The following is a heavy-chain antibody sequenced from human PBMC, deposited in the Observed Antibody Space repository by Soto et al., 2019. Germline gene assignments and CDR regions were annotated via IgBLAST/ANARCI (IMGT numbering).Heavy chain of an antibody. CDR3: ANHDLERGEVGYFGMDV. Sequence: ASVKVSCKASGFTFTSYGIIWVRQAPGQGLEWMGWISNYNSDTKYAQKFQGRVTMTTDTSTKTAYMELRRLRSDDTAMYYCANHDLERGEVGYFGMDVWGQGTTVTVSS. D-gene: IGHD1-1*01. CDR1: GFTFTSYG. CDR2: ISNYNSDT. V-gene: IGHV1-18*04. J-gene: IGHJ6*02.